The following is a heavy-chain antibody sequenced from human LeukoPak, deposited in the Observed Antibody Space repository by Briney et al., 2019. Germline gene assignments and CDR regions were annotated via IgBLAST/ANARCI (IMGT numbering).Heavy chain of an antibody. Sequence: PGGSLRLSCAASGFTFTSHEMNWVRQAPGKGLEWVSYISDSGSPIYYADSVKGRFTVSRDNAKNSLYLQMNSLRAEDTAVYYCAKDQGYSGYEGGDVWGQGTTVTVSS. V-gene: IGHV3-48*03. CDR3: AKDQGYSGYEGGDV. D-gene: IGHD5-12*01. CDR2: ISDSGSPI. CDR1: GFTFTSHE. J-gene: IGHJ6*02.